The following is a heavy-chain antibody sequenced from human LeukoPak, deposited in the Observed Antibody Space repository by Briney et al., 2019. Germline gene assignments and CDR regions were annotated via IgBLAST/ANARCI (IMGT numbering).Heavy chain of an antibody. CDR1: GGSISSSSYY. J-gene: IGHJ4*02. CDR2: IYYSGST. Sequence: SETLSLTCTVSGGSISSSSYYWGWIRQPPGKGLEWIGGIYYSGSTYYNPSLKSRVTISVDTSKNQFSLKLSSVTAADTAVYYCARQLGYCSSTSCYADKVDYWGQGTMVTVSS. D-gene: IGHD2-2*01. V-gene: IGHV4-39*01. CDR3: ARQLGYCSSTSCYADKVDY.